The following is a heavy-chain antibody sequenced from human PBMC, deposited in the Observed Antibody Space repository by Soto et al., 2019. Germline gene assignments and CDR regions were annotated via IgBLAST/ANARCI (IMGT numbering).Heavy chain of an antibody. J-gene: IGHJ4*02. CDR1: GFTFTSYA. V-gene: IGHV3-23*01. Sequence: GSLRLSCAASGFTFTSYAMIWVRQAPGKGQEWVSSITDSGGSTYYGDSVKGRFTISRDNSKNTLFLQMNSLRVDDTAVYYCAKGGSSWSYFDYWGQGMLVTVSS. CDR3: AKGGSSWSYFDY. D-gene: IGHD6-13*01. CDR2: ITDSGGST.